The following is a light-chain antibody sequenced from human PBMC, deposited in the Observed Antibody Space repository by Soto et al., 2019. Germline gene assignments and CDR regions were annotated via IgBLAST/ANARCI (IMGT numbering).Light chain of an antibody. CDR2: LNSDGSH. CDR3: QTWGTGIHV. CDR1: SGHSSYA. Sequence: QLVLTQSPSASASLGASVKLTCTLSSGHSSYAIAWHQQQPEKGPRYLMKLNSDGSHSKGDGIPDRFSCSSSGAERYLIISGRQSEDAADYYCQTWGTGIHVFGAGTKRTVL. V-gene: IGLV4-69*01. J-gene: IGLJ1*01.